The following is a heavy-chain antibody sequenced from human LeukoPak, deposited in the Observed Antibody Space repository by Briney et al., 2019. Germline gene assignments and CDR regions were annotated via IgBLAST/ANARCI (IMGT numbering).Heavy chain of an antibody. CDR3: AKDIGGYCSSTSCSLDY. CDR2: ISWNSGSI. V-gene: IGHV3-9*01. J-gene: IGHJ4*02. D-gene: IGHD2-2*01. CDR1: GFTFDDYA. Sequence: GGSLRLSCAASGFTFDDYAMHWVRQAPGKGLEWVSGISWNSGSIGYADSEKGRFTISRDNAKNSLYLQMNSLRAEDTALYYCAKDIGGYCSSTSCSLDYWGQGTLVTVSS.